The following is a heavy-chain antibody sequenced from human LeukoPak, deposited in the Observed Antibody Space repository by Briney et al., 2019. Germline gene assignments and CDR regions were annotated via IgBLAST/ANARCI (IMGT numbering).Heavy chain of an antibody. D-gene: IGHD3-22*01. CDR3: ARTRRYYYDSTDAFDI. Sequence: PSETLSLTCAVYGGSFSGYYWSWIRQPPGKGLEWIGEINHSGSTKYNPSLKSRVTISVDTSKNQFSLKLSSVTAADTAVYYCARTRRYYYDSTDAFDIWGQGTMVTVSS. CDR1: GGSFSGYY. CDR2: INHSGST. V-gene: IGHV4-34*01. J-gene: IGHJ3*02.